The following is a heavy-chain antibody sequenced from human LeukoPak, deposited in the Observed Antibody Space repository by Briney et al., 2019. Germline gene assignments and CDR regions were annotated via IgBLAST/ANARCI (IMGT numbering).Heavy chain of an antibody. J-gene: IGHJ5*02. D-gene: IGHD3-3*01. CDR3: ARHVSAYDFWSGYYRGNWFDP. Sequence: SETLSLTCTVSGGSMSSYYWSWIRQPPGKGLEWIGYVYYSGTTNYNPSLESRVTISVDTSKNQFSLKLSSVTAADTAVYYCARHVSAYDFWSGYYRGNWFDPWGQGTLVTVSS. V-gene: IGHV4-59*08. CDR1: GGSMSSYY. CDR2: VYYSGTT.